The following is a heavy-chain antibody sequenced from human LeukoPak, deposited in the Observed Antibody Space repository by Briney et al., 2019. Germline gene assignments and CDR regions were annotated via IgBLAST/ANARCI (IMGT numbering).Heavy chain of an antibody. CDR3: ARALDV. CDR1: GFTLSSYS. CDR2: IKQDGSEK. V-gene: IGHV3-7*01. Sequence: PGGSLRLSCVASGFTLSSYSMNWVRQAPGKGLEWVANIKQDGSEKYYVDSVKGRFTISRDNAENSLYLQMNTLRAEDTAMYYCARALDVWGQGTTVTVSS. J-gene: IGHJ6*02.